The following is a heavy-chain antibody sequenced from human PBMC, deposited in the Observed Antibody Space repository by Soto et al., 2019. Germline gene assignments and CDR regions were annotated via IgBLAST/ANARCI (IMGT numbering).Heavy chain of an antibody. D-gene: IGHD6-19*01. J-gene: IGHJ6*02. Sequence: ASVKVSCKASGYTFTSYAMHWVRQAPGQRLEWMGWINAGNGNTKYSQKFQGRVTITRDTSASTAYMELSSLRSEDTAVYYCARTGYSSGWFHPRPTYYYYYGMDVWGQGTTVTVSS. CDR3: ARTGYSSGWFHPRPTYYYYYGMDV. CDR2: INAGNGNT. V-gene: IGHV1-3*01. CDR1: GYTFTSYA.